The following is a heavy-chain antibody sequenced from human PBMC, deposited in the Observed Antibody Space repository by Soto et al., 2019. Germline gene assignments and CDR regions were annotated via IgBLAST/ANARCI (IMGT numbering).Heavy chain of an antibody. V-gene: IGHV3-23*01. Sequence: LRLSCAASGFTFRTYAMSWVRQPPGRGLEWASATDTSGGSTYYADSVKGRFTVSRDNSRNTLHLQMNGLRAEDTAVYYCAKDQAEGGFTYGFFYYYGLDVWGQGTTVTVSS. CDR1: GFTFRTYA. CDR2: TDTSGGST. D-gene: IGHD5-18*01. J-gene: IGHJ6*02. CDR3: AKDQAEGGFTYGFFYYYGLDV.